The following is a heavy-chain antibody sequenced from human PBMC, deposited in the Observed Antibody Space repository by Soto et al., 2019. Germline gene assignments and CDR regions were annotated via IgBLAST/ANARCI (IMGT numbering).Heavy chain of an antibody. V-gene: IGHV4-31*03. CDR3: ARGGRSRHKTYYYGS. CDR2: IYYSGST. CDR1: GGSISSGGYY. D-gene: IGHD3-10*01. J-gene: IGHJ4*02. Sequence: QVQLQESGPGLVKPSQTLSLTCTVSGGSISSGGYYWSWIRQHPGKGLEWIGYIYYSGSTYYNPSLKSRVTISVDTSKNQFSLKLSSVTAADTAVYYCARGGRSRHKTYYYGSWGQATLVTVSS.